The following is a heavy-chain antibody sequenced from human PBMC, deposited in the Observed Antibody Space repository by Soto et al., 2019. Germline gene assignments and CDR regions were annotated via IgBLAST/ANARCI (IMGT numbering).Heavy chain of an antibody. CDR1: GGYISSSSDY. V-gene: IGHV4-39*01. Sequence: SETLSLTCTVSGGYISSSSDYWGWIRQPPGKGLEWIGSIYYSGSTYYNPSLKSRVTISVDTSKNQFSLKLSSVTAADTAVYYCASHSLTNPYDYIWGSYRYRKEGFDYWGQGTLVTVSS. CDR2: IYYSGST. J-gene: IGHJ4*02. CDR3: ASHSLTNPYDYIWGSYRYRKEGFDY. D-gene: IGHD3-16*02.